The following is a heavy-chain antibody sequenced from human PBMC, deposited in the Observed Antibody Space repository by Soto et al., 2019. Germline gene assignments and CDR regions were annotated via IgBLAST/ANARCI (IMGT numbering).Heavy chain of an antibody. V-gene: IGHV3-23*01. CDR3: VREGSGSFDF. D-gene: IGHD6-19*01. CDR1: GVIFTNDA. J-gene: IGHJ3*01. Sequence: GSLSLSCAASGVIFTNDAKNWIRQAPGKGLEWVSVRSGRGNSAYYADSVQGRFAISRDNFKNTLSLQMSSLTADDTAIYYCVREGSGSFDFWGRGTMVTVSS. CDR2: RSGRGNSA.